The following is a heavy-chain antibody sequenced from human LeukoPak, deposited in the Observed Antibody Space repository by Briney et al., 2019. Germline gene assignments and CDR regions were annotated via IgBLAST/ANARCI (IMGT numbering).Heavy chain of an antibody. CDR3: ARRRTYGSGSYGDY. J-gene: IGHJ4*02. D-gene: IGHD3-10*01. Sequence: GGSLRLSCAASGFTFSNYAMSWVRQAPGKGLEWVSALSGSGGSTYYADSVKGRFTTSRDNSKNTLYLQMNSLGAEDTAVYYCARRRTYGSGSYGDYWGQGTLVTVSS. CDR1: GFTFSNYA. CDR2: LSGSGGST. V-gene: IGHV3-23*01.